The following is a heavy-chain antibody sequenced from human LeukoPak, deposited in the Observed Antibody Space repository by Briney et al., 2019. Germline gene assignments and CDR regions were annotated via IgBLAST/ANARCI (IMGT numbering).Heavy chain of an antibody. CDR2: IYYSGST. CDR3: ARQTNWFDP. J-gene: IGHJ5*02. Sequence: PSQTLSLTCAVSGGSISSGGYSWSWIRQPPGKGLEWIGYIYYSGSTNYNPSLKSRVTISVDTSKNQFSLKLSSVTAADTAVYYCARQTNWFDPWGQGTLVTVSS. CDR1: GGSISSGGYS. V-gene: IGHV4-30-4*07.